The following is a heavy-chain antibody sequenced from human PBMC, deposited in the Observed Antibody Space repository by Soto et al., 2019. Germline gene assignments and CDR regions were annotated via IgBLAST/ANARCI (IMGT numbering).Heavy chain of an antibody. J-gene: IGHJ4*02. D-gene: IGHD3-9*01. CDR3: AHTSGYFDWVLSLPAPLDY. Sequence: GGSLRLSCAASGFTFSIYAMSWVRQAPGKGLGWVSAISGSGGSTYYADSVKGRFTISRDNSKNTLYLQMNSLRAEDTAVYYCAHTSGYFDWVLSLPAPLDYWGQGTLVTVSS. CDR1: GFTFSIYA. CDR2: ISGSGGST. V-gene: IGHV3-23*01.